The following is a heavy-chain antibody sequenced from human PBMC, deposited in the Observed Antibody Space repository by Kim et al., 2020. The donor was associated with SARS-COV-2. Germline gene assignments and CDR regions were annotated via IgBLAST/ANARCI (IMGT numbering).Heavy chain of an antibody. CDR3: ARGSGYYYDSSGYYYFDY. J-gene: IGHJ4*02. V-gene: IGHV3-30*07. D-gene: IGHD3-22*01. Sequence: KGRFTISRDNSKNTLYLQMNSLRAEDTAVYYCARGSGYYYDSSGYYYFDYWGQGTLVTVSS.